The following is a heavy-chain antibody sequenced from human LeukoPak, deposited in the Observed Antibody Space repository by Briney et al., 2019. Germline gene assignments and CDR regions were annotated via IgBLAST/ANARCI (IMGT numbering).Heavy chain of an antibody. D-gene: IGHD3-10*01. CDR3: ARVRHYSFDY. Sequence: GGSLRLSCAASGFIFSNYAMHWVRQAPGKGLEWVAVISYDGSNKYYADSVKGRFTISRDNAKNSVSLQMNSLRGEDTAVYFCARVRHYSFDYWGQGTLVTVSS. CDR1: GFIFSNYA. J-gene: IGHJ4*02. V-gene: IGHV3-30-3*01. CDR2: ISYDGSNK.